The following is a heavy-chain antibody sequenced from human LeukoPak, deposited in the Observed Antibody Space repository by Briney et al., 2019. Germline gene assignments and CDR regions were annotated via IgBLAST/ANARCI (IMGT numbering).Heavy chain of an antibody. V-gene: IGHV4-61*01. J-gene: IGHJ4*02. CDR1: GGSGSSGNYY. CDR2: SYYSGSA. CDR3: ARQAAFRQGALDY. Sequence: SEKLSRNCTVSGGSGSSGNYYWSWIRQPPGRGLEWIGYSYYSGSANYTPHLKSRVTISVDTSTNQSPLKLSSVTAADTAVYYCARQAAFRQGALDYCGQRTLVTASS. D-gene: IGHD3-16*01.